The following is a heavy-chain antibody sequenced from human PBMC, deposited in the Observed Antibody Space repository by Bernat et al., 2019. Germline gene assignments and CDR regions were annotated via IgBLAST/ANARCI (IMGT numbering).Heavy chain of an antibody. Sequence: QVQLVQSGAEVKKPGSSVKVSCKASGGTFSSYAISWVRQAPGQGLEWMGGIIPIFGTANYAQKFQGRVTITADESTSTAYMELSSLRSEDTAVYYCSLARDYYDSSGYTFDIGGQGTMVTVSS. J-gene: IGHJ3*02. CDR3: SLARDYYDSSGYTFDI. V-gene: IGHV1-69*01. CDR2: IIPIFGTA. CDR1: GGTFSSYA. D-gene: IGHD3-22*01.